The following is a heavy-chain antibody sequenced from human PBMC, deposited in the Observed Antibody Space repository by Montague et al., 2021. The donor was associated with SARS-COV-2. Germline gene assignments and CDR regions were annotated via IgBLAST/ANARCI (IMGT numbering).Heavy chain of an antibody. CDR3: AREPVRAVAGDFDY. Sequence: SLRLSCAASEFTFSNYAMHWVRQAPGKGLEWVAFISYDGSKKYYADSVKGRFTISRDNSKNTLYLQMNSLRAEDTAVYYCAREPVRAVAGDFDYWGQGTLVTVSS. D-gene: IGHD6-19*01. CDR1: EFTFSNYA. J-gene: IGHJ4*02. V-gene: IGHV3-30-3*01. CDR2: ISYDGSKK.